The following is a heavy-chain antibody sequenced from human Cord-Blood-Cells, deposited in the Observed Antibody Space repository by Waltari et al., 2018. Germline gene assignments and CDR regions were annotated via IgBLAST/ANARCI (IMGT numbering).Heavy chain of an antibody. CDR3: ASSSIVGATHAFDI. Sequence: QLQLQESGPGLVKPSETPSLTCTVSGGSISSSSYYWGWLRQPPGKGLEWIGSIYYSGSTYYNPSLKSRVTISVDTSKNQFSLKLSSVTAADTAVYYCASSSIVGATHAFDIWGQGTMVTVSS. J-gene: IGHJ3*02. CDR1: GGSISSSSYY. CDR2: IYYSGST. D-gene: IGHD1-26*01. V-gene: IGHV4-39*07.